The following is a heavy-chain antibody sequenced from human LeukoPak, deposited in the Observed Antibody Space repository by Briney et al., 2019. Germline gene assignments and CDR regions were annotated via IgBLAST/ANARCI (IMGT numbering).Heavy chain of an antibody. V-gene: IGHV4-30-2*01. CDR1: GGSFSSGGYS. CDR2: IYHSGSA. Sequence: SQTLSLTCAVSGGSFSSGGYSWSWIRQPPGKGLEWIGYIYHSGSAYYNPSLKSRVTMSVDRSRNQFSLKVNPVTAADTAVYYCARGGSGSYRPFDPWGRGTLVTVSS. D-gene: IGHD3-10*01. CDR3: ARGGSGSYRPFDP. J-gene: IGHJ5*02.